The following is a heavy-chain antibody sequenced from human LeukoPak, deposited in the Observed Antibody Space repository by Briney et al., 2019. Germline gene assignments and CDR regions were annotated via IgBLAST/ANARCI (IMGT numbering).Heavy chain of an antibody. J-gene: IGHJ4*02. Sequence: GGSLRLSCAVSGFNFRAYGLNWVRQAPGKGLEWVAGISDSGDTTYYADSVKGRFTISRDNAKNSLFLQMNSLRAEDTAVYYCARDFAREFTIDYWGQGTLVTVSS. CDR3: ARDFAREFTIDY. CDR1: GFNFRAYG. CDR2: ISDSGDTT. V-gene: IGHV3-48*01. D-gene: IGHD3-10*01.